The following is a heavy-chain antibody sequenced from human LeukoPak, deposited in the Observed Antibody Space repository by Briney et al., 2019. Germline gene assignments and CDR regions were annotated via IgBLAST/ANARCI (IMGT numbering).Heavy chain of an antibody. V-gene: IGHV3-30*02. CDR2: IRYDGINK. J-gene: IGHJ4*02. CDR1: GFTFSSYG. CDR3: ASDTGFYDSSGYYPFDY. Sequence: PGGSLRLSCAASGFTFSSYGMHWVRQAPGKGLEWVAFIRYDGINKYYVDSVKGRFTISRDNSKNTLSLQMNSLRAEDTAVYYCASDTGFYDSSGYYPFDYWGQGTLVTVSS. D-gene: IGHD3-22*01.